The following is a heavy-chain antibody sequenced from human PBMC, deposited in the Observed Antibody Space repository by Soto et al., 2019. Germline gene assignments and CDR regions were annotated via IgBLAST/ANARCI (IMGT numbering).Heavy chain of an antibody. CDR1: GGTFSSYA. D-gene: IGHD3-9*01. CDR2: IIPIFGTA. V-gene: IGHV1-69*13. J-gene: IGHJ6*02. CDR3: ARPYDITTQYYYYYGMDV. Sequence: ASVKVSCKASGGTFSSYAISWVRRAPGQGLEWMGGIIPIFGTANYAQKFQGRVTITADESTSTAYMELSSLRSEDTAVYYCARPYDITTQYYYYYGMDVWGQGTTVTVSS.